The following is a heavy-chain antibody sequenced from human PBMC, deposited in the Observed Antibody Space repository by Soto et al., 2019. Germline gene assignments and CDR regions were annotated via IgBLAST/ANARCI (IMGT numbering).Heavy chain of an antibody. CDR2: ISGSGGRT. D-gene: IGHD2-2*01. V-gene: IGHV3-23*01. CDR3: ARYQLKGMDV. Sequence: EVQLLESGGGLVQPGGSLRLSCAASGFTFSSYAMSWVRQAPGEGLEWVSAISGSGGRTYYADSVKGRFTISRDNSKNTLHLQMNSLRAQDTAVYYCARYQLKGMDVGGQGTTVTVSS. CDR1: GFTFSSYA. J-gene: IGHJ6*02.